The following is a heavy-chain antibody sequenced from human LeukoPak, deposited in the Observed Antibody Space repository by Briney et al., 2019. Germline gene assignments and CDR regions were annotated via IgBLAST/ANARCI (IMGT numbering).Heavy chain of an antibody. D-gene: IGHD3-22*01. CDR1: GYTFDDYG. V-gene: IGHV3-20*01. CDR3: ARSRITMIGGLAVWDI. J-gene: IGHJ3*02. CDR2: INWNGGST. Sequence: GGSLRLSCAASGYTFDDYGMSWVRQAPGKGLEWVSGINWNGGSTGYADSVKGRFTISRDNAKNSLYLQMNSLRAEDTALYHCARSRITMIGGLAVWDIWGQGTMVTVSS.